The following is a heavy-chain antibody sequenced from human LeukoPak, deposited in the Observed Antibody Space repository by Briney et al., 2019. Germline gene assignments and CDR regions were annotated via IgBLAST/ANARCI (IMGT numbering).Heavy chain of an antibody. Sequence: GGSLRLSCAASGFTFNNHALAWVRQAPGKGLEWVAVITGSGARTYYAGSVRGRFTISRDNSKNTVHLQMNSLRAEDTAVYYCAKDTLVGGARGILEYWGQGTLVTVSS. V-gene: IGHV3-23*01. D-gene: IGHD1-26*01. CDR1: GFTFNNHA. J-gene: IGHJ4*02. CDR3: AKDTLVGGARGILEY. CDR2: ITGSGART.